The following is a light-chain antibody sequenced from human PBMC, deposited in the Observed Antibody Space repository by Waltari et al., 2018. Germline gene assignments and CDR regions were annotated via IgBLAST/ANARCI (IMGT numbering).Light chain of an antibody. CDR2: AAS. CDR1: QSIRNF. V-gene: IGKV1-39*01. J-gene: IGKJ1*01. CDR3: QQSYSTPRK. Sequence: DIQMTQSPSSLSASVGDRVSITCRASQSIRNFLNWYLQKPGRAPKLLIYAASTLESGVPSRFSGSGSGTDFTLTISSLQPEDFATYYCQQSYSTPRKFGQGTKVEIK.